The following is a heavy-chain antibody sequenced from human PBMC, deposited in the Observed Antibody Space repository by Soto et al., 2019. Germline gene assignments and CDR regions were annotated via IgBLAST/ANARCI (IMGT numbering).Heavy chain of an antibody. CDR1: GFTVSNNY. CDR3: VKRGRNWGAFDF. Sequence: EVQLVESGGGLIQPGGSLRLSCAVSGFTVSNNYMSWVRQAPGKGLEWVSTIGGTDGDSDGVPWYEDSVKGRFTISRDSSANTLFLHMDNLRAEDSALYYCVKRGRNWGAFDFWGQGTTVVVSS. J-gene: IGHJ3*01. CDR2: IGGTDGDSDGVP. V-gene: IGHV3-23*04. D-gene: IGHD7-27*01.